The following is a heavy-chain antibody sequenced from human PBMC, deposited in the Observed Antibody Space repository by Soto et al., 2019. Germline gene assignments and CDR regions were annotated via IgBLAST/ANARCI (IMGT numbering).Heavy chain of an antibody. D-gene: IGHD5-18*01. CDR3: ARYIRGPTVFYFDF. CDR1: GFTFRSYA. J-gene: IGHJ4*02. Sequence: GGSLRLSCAASGFTFRSYAMTWVRQAPGKGLEWVSVVTYNGDNTFYADSVKGRFTISRDNSKDTVYLQMNSLRAEDTAVYYCARYIRGPTVFYFDFWGPGVLVTVSS. V-gene: IGHV3-23*01. CDR2: VTYNGDNT.